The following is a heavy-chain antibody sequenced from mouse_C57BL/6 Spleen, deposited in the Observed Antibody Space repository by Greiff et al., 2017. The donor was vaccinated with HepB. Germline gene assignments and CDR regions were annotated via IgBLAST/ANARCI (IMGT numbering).Heavy chain of an antibody. J-gene: IGHJ2*01. CDR2: IDPSDSET. V-gene: IGHV1-52*01. Sequence: VQLQQSGAELVRPGSSVKLSCKASGYTFTSYWMHWVKQRPIQGLEWIGNIDPSDSETHYNQKFKDKATLTVDKSSSTAYMQLSSLTSEDSAVYYCARDGYYYVDYWGQGTTLTVAS. CDR3: ARDGYYYVDY. D-gene: IGHD2-3*01. CDR1: GYTFTSYW.